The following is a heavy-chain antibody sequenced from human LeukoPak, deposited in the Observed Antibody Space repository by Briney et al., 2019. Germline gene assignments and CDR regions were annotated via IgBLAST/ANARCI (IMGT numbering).Heavy chain of an antibody. CDR3: ARDNVAAAGTDY. CDR2: IRSEAKSYAT. CDR1: GFTFSGSD. D-gene: IGHD6-13*01. Sequence: GGSLKLSCAASGFTFSGSDMHRVRQASGKGLEWVGRIRSEAKSYATAYAASVKGRFTISRDDSKNTAYLQMNSLKTEDTAVYYCARDNVAAAGTDYWGQGTLVTVSS. J-gene: IGHJ4*02. V-gene: IGHV3-73*01.